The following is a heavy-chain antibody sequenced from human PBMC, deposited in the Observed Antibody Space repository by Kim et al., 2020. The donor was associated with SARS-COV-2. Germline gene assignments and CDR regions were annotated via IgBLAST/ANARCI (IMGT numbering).Heavy chain of an antibody. CDR3: AKKGRDPSSWYYFDY. Sequence: GGSLRLSCAASGFTFSDYAMTWVRQVPGAGLDWVSSIDKTGRNIYYTDSSKGRFTISRDNSKHTLYLQMNSLRAEDTAVYYCAKKGRDPSSWYYFDYWGQGSLVTVSS. CDR1: GFTFSDYA. V-gene: IGHV3-23*05. J-gene: IGHJ4*02. CDR2: IDKTGRNI. D-gene: IGHD6-13*01.